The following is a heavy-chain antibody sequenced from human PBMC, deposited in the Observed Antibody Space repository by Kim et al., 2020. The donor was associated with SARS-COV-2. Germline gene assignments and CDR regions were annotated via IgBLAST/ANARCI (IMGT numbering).Heavy chain of an antibody. CDR3: TTVGYGSGSRNYYYYGMDV. CDR1: GFTFSNAW. V-gene: IGHV3-15*01. D-gene: IGHD3-10*01. CDR2: IKSKTDGGTT. Sequence: GGSLRLSCAASGFTFSNAWMSWVRQAPGKGLEWVGRIKSKTDGGTTDYAAPVKGRFTISRDDSKNTLYLQMNSLKTEDTAVYYCTTVGYGSGSRNYYYYGMDVWGQGTTVTVSS. J-gene: IGHJ6*02.